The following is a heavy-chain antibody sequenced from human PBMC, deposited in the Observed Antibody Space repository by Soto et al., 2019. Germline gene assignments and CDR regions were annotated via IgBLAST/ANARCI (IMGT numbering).Heavy chain of an antibody. CDR2: ISSSSSTI. J-gene: IGHJ5*02. CDR1: GFTFSSYS. V-gene: IGHV3-48*02. CDR3: ARGLPYYYDSSGYQRNWFDP. D-gene: IGHD3-22*01. Sequence: GGSLRLSCVASGFTFSSYSMNWVRQAPGKGLEWVSYISSSSSTIYYADSVKGRFTISRDNAKNSLYLQMNSLRDEDTAVYYCARGLPYYYDSSGYQRNWFDPWGQGTLVTVSS.